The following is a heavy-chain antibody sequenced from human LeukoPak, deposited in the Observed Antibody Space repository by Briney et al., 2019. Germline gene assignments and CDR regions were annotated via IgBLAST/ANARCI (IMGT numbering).Heavy chain of an antibody. J-gene: IGHJ4*02. CDR3: ARDSLWE. CDR2: ISFDGSNK. Sequence: GTSLRLSCAVSGFTFSGYTMHWVRQAPGKGLEWVAVISFDGSNKYYEDSEKGRFTISRDNSKNTLYLQMNSLRPDDTAIYYCARDSLWEWGQGTLVTVSS. CDR1: GFTFSGYT. D-gene: IGHD1-26*01. V-gene: IGHV3-30-3*01.